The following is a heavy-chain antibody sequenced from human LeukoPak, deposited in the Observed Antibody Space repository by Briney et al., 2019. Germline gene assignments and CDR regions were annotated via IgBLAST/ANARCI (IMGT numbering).Heavy chain of an antibody. V-gene: IGHV1-69*13. CDR2: IIPIFGTA. J-gene: IGHJ6*03. CDR1: GGTFSSYA. Sequence: ASVKVSCKASGGTFSSYAISWVRQAPGQGLEWMGGIIPIFGTANYAQKFQGRVTITAVESTSTAYMELSSLRSEDTAVYYCARSYDILTGYRTYYYYMDVWGKGTTVTVSS. CDR3: ARSYDILTGYRTYYYYMDV. D-gene: IGHD3-9*01.